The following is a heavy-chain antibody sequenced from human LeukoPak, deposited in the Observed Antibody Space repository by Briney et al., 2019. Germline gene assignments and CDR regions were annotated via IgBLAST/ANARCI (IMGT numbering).Heavy chain of an antibody. V-gene: IGHV1-69*04. CDR1: VGTFSSYA. D-gene: IGHD2-21*02. CDR3: ARGVVTATTFFDY. J-gene: IGHJ4*02. Sequence: SVKVSCKASVGTFSSYAISWVRQAPGQGLEWMGRIIPILGIANYAQKFQGRVTITADKSTSTAYMELSSLRSEDTAVYYCARGVVTATTFFDYWGQGTLVTVSS. CDR2: IIPILGIA.